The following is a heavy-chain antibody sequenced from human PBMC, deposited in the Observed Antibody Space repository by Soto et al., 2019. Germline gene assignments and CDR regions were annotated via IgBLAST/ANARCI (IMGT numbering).Heavy chain of an antibody. CDR1: GYTFTSYA. J-gene: IGHJ5*02. CDR3: AKDSTTRYRAVAGTVPIGFDP. Sequence: ASVKVSCKASGYTFTSYAMHWVRQAPGQRLEWMGWINAGNGNTKYSQKFQGRFTISRDNSKNTLYLQMNSLRAEDTAVYYCAKDSTTRYRAVAGTVPIGFDPWGQGTLVTVSS. CDR2: INAGNGNT. D-gene: IGHD6-19*01. V-gene: IGHV1-3*01.